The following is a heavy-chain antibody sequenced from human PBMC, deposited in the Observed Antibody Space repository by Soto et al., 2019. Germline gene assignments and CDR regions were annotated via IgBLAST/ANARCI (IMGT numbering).Heavy chain of an antibody. V-gene: IGHV1-69*06. J-gene: IGHJ4*02. CDR3: ARWDADRKVFDC. CDR1: GGTFSSYA. CDR2: IIPIFGTA. Sequence: SVKVSCKASGGTFSSYAISWVRQAPGQGLEWMGEIIPIFGTANYAQKFQGRVTITADKSTSTAYMELSSLRSEDTAVYYCARWDADRKVFDCWGQGTLVTVSS. D-gene: IGHD1-26*01.